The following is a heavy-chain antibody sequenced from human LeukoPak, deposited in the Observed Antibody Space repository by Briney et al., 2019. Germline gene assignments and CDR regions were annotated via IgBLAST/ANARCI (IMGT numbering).Heavy chain of an antibody. CDR3: ARRVSSSSSIDY. CDR1: GGSISSYY. Sequence: PSETLSLTCTVSGGSISSYYCSWIRQPPGKGLDWIGYIYYSGSTNYNPSLKSRVTISVDTSKNQFSLKLSSVTAADTAVYYCARRVSSSSSIDYWGQGTLVTVSS. J-gene: IGHJ4*02. V-gene: IGHV4-59*01. CDR2: IYYSGST. D-gene: IGHD6-6*01.